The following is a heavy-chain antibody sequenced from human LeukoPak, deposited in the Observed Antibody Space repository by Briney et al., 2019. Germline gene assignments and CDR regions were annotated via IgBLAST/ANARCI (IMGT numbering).Heavy chain of an antibody. Sequence: APVKVSCKASGYTFTSYDISWGRQAPGQGLEWRGWISAYNGNTNYAQKLHGRVTMTTDTSTSTAYMELRSLRPDDTGLYYCARDVRVTMFGSSHDAFDIWGQGKMVTASS. D-gene: IGHD3-10*02. CDR2: ISAYNGNT. J-gene: IGHJ3*02. CDR1: GYTFTSYD. V-gene: IGHV1-18*01. CDR3: ARDVRVTMFGSSHDAFDI.